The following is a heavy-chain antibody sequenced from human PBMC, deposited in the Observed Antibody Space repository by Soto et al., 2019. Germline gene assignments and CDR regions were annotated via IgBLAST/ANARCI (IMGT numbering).Heavy chain of an antibody. CDR2: INHSGST. Sequence: QVQLQQWGAGLLKPSETLSLTCAAYGGSFSGYYWSWIRHPPGKGLEWIGEINHSGSTNYNPSLKSRVTISVDTSKNQFSLKLSSVTAADTAVYYCARCGSRVLDGYKQPYYFDYWGQGTLVTVSS. CDR3: ARCGSRVLDGYKQPYYFDY. D-gene: IGHD5-12*01. J-gene: IGHJ4*02. CDR1: GGSFSGYY. V-gene: IGHV4-34*01.